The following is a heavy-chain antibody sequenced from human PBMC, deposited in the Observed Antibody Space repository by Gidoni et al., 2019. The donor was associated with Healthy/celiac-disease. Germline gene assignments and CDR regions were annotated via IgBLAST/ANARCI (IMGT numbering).Heavy chain of an antibody. CDR1: GGSLSSSS. CDR2: IYYSGST. V-gene: IGHV4-59*01. J-gene: IGHJ6*02. D-gene: IGHD3-3*01. CDR3: ARDGPYYDCWSGYAYGMDV. Sequence: QVPLQASGPVLVQPSAPLSLTCTVSGGSLSSSSWSWIRQPPGKGLEWIGYIYYSGSTTYNPSRKSGVTISVETSKNQFSRKLSSVTAADTAVYYCARDGPYYDCWSGYAYGMDVWGQGTTVTVSS.